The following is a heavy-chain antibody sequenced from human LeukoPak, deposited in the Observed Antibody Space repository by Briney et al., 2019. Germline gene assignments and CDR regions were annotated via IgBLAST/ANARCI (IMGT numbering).Heavy chain of an antibody. CDR2: IDPNSGGT. V-gene: IGHV1-2*02. J-gene: IGHJ4*02. Sequence: ASVKVSCKASGYTFTGYYMHWVRQAPGQGLEWMGWIDPNSGGTNYAQKFRGRVTMTGDTSISTAYMELSRLRSDDTAVYYCARGTGTVFDYWGQGTLVTVSS. D-gene: IGHD7-27*01. CDR3: ARGTGTVFDY. CDR1: GYTFTGYY.